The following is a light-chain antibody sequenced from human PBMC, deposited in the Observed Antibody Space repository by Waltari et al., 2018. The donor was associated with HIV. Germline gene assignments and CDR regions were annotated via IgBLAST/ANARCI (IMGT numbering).Light chain of an antibody. V-gene: IGKV3-20*01. CDR1: QSLSSSY. J-gene: IGKJ5*01. CDR3: QQYGGSPPGVT. Sequence: EIVLTQSPGTLSLSPGERATLSCRASQSLSSSYLTWYQQKPGQAPRPLIYGASSRATGIPDRFSGSGSGTDFTLTISRLEPEDFAVYYCQQYGGSPPGVTFGQGTRLEIK. CDR2: GAS.